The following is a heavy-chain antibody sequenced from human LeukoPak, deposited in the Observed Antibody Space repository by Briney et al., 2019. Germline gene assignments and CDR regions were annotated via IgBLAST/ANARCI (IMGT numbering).Heavy chain of an antibody. V-gene: IGHV1-18*01. CDR1: GYTFTSYG. Sequence: ASVKVSCKASGYTFTSYGISWVRQAPGQGLEWMGWISAYNGNTNYAQKLQGRVTMTTDTSTSTAYMELRSLRSDDTAVYYCARDYFSYCSSTSCSINWFDPWGQGTLVTVPS. CDR3: ARDYFSYCSSTSCSINWFDP. D-gene: IGHD2-2*01. CDR2: ISAYNGNT. J-gene: IGHJ5*02.